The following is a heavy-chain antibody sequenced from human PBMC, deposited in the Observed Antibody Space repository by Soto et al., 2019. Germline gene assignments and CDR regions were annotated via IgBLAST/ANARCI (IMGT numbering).Heavy chain of an antibody. Sequence: SETLSLTCTVSSGSLSSGGYYWNWIRQHPVKGLEWIGYIYFTGITYSTPSLKSRVTLSVDTSKSQFSLELRSVTAADTAIYYCARAHHYHKVNWFDLWGPGVLVTVS. J-gene: IGHJ5*02. CDR2: IYFTGIT. CDR1: SGSLSSGGYY. D-gene: IGHD3-22*01. CDR3: ARAHHYHKVNWFDL. V-gene: IGHV4-31*03.